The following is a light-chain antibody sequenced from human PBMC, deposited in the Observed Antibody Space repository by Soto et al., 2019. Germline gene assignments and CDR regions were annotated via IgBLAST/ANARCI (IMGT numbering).Light chain of an antibody. J-gene: IGKJ2*01. CDR2: AVS. CDR1: EGLVYADGNTY. Sequence: DVVLTQSPLFLSATLGQPPSISCRSSEGLVYADGNTYLSWFQRRPGHAPRRLIYAVSDRDSGVPDRLSASGSGTDITLRSSRVEAEDVGVYFCMQGTHWPFTFGQGTKLEI. V-gene: IGKV2-30*01. CDR3: MQGTHWPFT.